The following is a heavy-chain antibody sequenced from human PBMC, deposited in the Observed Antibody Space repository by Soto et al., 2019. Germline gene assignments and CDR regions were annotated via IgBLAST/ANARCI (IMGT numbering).Heavy chain of an antibody. CDR2: IYYSGST. CDR3: ARRIAARHYGMDV. J-gene: IGHJ6*02. Sequence: SETLSLTCTVSGGSISSSSYYWGWIRQPPGKGLEWIGSIYYSGSTYYNPSLKSRVTISVDTSKNQFSLKLSSVTAADTAVYYCARRIAARHYGMDVWGQGTTVTVSS. CDR1: GGSISSSSYY. D-gene: IGHD6-6*01. V-gene: IGHV4-39*01.